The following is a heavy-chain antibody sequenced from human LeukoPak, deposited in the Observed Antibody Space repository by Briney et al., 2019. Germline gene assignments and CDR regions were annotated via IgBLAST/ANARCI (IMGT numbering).Heavy chain of an antibody. CDR3: ARDRSTIDRGFGP. CDR2: IIPIFGTA. CDR1: GGTFSSYA. Sequence: ASVKVSCKASGGTFSSYAISWVRQAPGQGLEWMGGIIPIFGTANYAQKFQGRVTITADESTSTAYMELSSLGSEDTAVYYCARDRSTIDRGFGPWGQGTLVTVSS. V-gene: IGHV1-69*13. D-gene: IGHD3-10*01. J-gene: IGHJ5*02.